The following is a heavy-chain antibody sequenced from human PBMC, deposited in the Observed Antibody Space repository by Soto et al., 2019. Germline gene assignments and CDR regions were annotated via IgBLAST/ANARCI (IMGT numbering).Heavy chain of an antibody. V-gene: IGHV1-3*01. CDR1: GYTFTNYA. CDR3: ARVDAYSNPHHFDY. D-gene: IGHD4-4*01. CDR2: INAGNGNT. Sequence: GASVKVSCKASGYTFTNYAIHWVRQAPGQRPEWMGWINAGNGNTKYSQKFQGRVTMTRDTSTSTVYMELSSLRSEDTAVYYCARVDAYSNPHHFDYWGQGTLVTVSS. J-gene: IGHJ4*02.